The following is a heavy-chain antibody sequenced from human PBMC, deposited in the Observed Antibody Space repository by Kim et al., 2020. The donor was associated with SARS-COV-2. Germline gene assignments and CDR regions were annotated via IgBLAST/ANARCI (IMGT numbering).Heavy chain of an antibody. V-gene: IGHV3-7*03. CDR3: ARVKQLVTVHNWFDP. CDR2: IKQDGSEK. J-gene: IGHJ5*02. Sequence: GGSLRLSCAASGFTFSSYWMSWVRQAPGKGLEWVANIKQDGSEKYYVDSVKGRFTISRDNAKNSLYLQMNSLRAEDTAVYYCARVKQLVTVHNWFDPWGQGTLVTVSS. CDR1: GFTFSSYW. D-gene: IGHD6-13*01.